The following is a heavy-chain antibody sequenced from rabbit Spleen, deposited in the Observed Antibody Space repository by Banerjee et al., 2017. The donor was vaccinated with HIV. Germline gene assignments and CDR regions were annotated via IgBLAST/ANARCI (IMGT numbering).Heavy chain of an antibody. D-gene: IGHD1-1*01. V-gene: IGHV1S45*01. CDR2: INTATGKA. J-gene: IGHJ4*01. CDR1: GFSFSNKAV. Sequence: QEQLVESGGGLVQPGGSLKLSCTASGFSFSNKAVMCWVRQAPGKGLEWIACINTATGKAVYASWAKGRFTISKTSSTTVTLQMTSLTAADTATYFCARDLTVVIGWNFNLWGPGTLVTVS. CDR3: ARDLTVVIGWNFNL.